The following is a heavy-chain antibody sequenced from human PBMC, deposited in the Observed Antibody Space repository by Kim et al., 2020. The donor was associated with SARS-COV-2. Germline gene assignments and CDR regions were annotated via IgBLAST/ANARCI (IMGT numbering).Heavy chain of an antibody. Sequence: SETLSLTCTVSGYSISSGYYWGWIRQPPGKGLEWIANIFHSGSTYYNPSLKSRVTISVDTSKNQFSLKLSSVTAADTAVYYCARGIVVSEGYFDYWGQGTLVTVSS. CDR1: GYSISSGYY. CDR3: ARGIVVSEGYFDY. V-gene: IGHV4-38-2*02. J-gene: IGHJ4*02. D-gene: IGHD3-22*01. CDR2: IFHSGST.